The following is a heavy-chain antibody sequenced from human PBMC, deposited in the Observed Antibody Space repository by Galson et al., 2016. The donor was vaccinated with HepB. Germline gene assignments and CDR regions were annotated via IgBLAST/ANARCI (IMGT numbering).Heavy chain of an antibody. CDR1: GFTFNSYN. CDR2: ISSSSNYI. CDR3: ARGPYDSSGYGSTTTYNYYGLDV. J-gene: IGHJ6*02. Sequence: SLRLSCAASGFTFNSYNMNWVRQAPGKGLEWVSSISSSSNYIYYADSVKGRFAISRDNSKNSLYLQMNSLRAGDTALYYCARGPYDSSGYGSTTTYNYYGLDVRGQGTTVTVSS. D-gene: IGHD3-22*01. V-gene: IGHV3-21*01.